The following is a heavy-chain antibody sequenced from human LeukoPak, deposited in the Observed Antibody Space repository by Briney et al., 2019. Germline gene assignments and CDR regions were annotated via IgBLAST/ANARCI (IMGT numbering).Heavy chain of an antibody. V-gene: IGHV3-23*01. J-gene: IGHJ2*01. CDR2: ISGSGGST. CDR1: GFTFSSYA. D-gene: IGHD3-22*01. Sequence: GGSPRLSCAASGFTFSSYAMSWVRQAPGKGLEWVSAISGSGGSTYYADSVKGRFTISRDNSKNTLYLQMNSLRAEDTAVYYCAKDHYYDSSGYWYNGRSNWYFDLWGRGTLVTVSS. CDR3: AKDHYYDSSGYWYNGRSNWYFDL.